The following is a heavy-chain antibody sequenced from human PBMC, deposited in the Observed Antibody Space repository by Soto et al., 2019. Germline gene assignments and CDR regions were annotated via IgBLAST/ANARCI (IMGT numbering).Heavy chain of an antibody. Sequence: QVQLQESGPGQVKPSETLSLKCTISGGSISVYYWSWIRQPPGQALEWIGYIYDSGSPYYNPSLRSRVIISADTSKNQISLELTSATAADTAVYYCARGVGSSLPRYWGRGTLVTVSS. CDR1: GGSISVYY. J-gene: IGHJ4*02. V-gene: IGHV4-59*01. CDR3: ARGVGSSLPRY. CDR2: IYDSGSP. D-gene: IGHD1-26*01.